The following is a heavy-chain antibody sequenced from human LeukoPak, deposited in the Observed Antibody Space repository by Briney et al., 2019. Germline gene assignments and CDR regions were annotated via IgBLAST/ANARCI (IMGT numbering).Heavy chain of an antibody. Sequence: PGGSLRLSCAASGFTFSSYWMSWVRQAPGKGLEWVANIKQDGSEKYYVDSVKGRFTISRDNAKNSLYLQMNSLRAEDTAVYYCARDREGVYSGYDYGCDYWGQGTLVTVSS. D-gene: IGHD5-12*01. CDR1: GFTFSSYW. CDR3: ARDREGVYSGYDYGCDY. J-gene: IGHJ4*02. CDR2: IKQDGSEK. V-gene: IGHV3-7*01.